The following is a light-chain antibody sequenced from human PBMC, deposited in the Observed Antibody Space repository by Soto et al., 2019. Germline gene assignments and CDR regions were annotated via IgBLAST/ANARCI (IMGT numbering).Light chain of an antibody. CDR2: EVS. V-gene: IGLV2-23*02. Sequence: QSALTKPASVSGSPGQSITISCTGTSSDVGSYNLVSWYQHHPGKAPKVMISEVSKRPSGVSNRFSGSKSGNTASLTISGLQAEDEADYYCCSYAGSSTHVVFGGGTKLTVL. CDR1: SSDVGSYNL. CDR3: CSYAGSSTHVV. J-gene: IGLJ2*01.